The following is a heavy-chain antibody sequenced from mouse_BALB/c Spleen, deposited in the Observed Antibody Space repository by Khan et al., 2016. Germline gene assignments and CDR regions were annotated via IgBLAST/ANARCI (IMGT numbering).Heavy chain of an antibody. CDR2: INNSGRT. D-gene: IGHD2-4*01. CDR3: ARSYDYRGLAG. V-gene: IGHV3-2*02. J-gene: IGHJ3*01. CDR1: GYSITSDYA. Sequence: EVQLQESGPGLVKPSQSLSHTCTVSGYSITSDYAWNWIRQFPGNKLEWMGYINNSGRTKYNPSLKSRISISRDTSKNHLFMRVISVTTEATDTSYCARSYDYRGLAGWGQGTLGTVS.